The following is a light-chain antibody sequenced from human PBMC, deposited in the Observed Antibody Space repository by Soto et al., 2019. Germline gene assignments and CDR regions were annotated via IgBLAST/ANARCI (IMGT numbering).Light chain of an antibody. CDR3: QQANSFPLT. J-gene: IGKJ4*01. V-gene: IGKV1-12*01. CDR2: AAS. CDR1: QTIGTW. Sequence: DILMPQSPSSVSASVGDRVTITCRASQTIGTWLAWYQQKPGEAPNLLIYAASSLQSGVPSRFSGSGSGTDFTLTISSLQPEDFATYYCQQANSFPLTFGGGTKVEIK.